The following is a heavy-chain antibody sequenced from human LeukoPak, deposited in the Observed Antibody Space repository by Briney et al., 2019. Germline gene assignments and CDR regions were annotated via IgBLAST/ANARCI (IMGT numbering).Heavy chain of an antibody. CDR1: GFTFSSYW. D-gene: IGHD2-2*01. CDR2: INHDGSDK. V-gene: IGHV3-7*01. CDR3: ASGGLPAGNRDNWFDP. Sequence: GGSLRLSCAASGFTFSSYWMSWVRQAPDKGLEWVASINHDGSDKYYVDSVKGRFTISRDNAKHSLHLQMNSLRVEDTAVYYCASGGLPAGNRDNWFDPWGQGTLVTVSS. J-gene: IGHJ5*02.